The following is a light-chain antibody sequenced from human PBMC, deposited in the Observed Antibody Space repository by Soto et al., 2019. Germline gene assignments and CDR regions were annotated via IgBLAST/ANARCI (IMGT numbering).Light chain of an antibody. CDR1: SSDVGGYNY. CDR3: CSYTTSRNRV. Sequence: QSALTQPASVSGSPGQSITISCTGTSSDVGGYNYVSWYQHHPGKAPKLMIFDVSHRPSGVSNRFSGSKSGNTASLTISGLQADDDADYYCCSYTTSRNRVFGGGTKLTVL. J-gene: IGLJ3*02. CDR2: DVS. V-gene: IGLV2-14*03.